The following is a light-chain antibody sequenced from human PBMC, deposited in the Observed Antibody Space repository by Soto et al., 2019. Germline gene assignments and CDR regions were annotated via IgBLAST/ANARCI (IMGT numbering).Light chain of an antibody. CDR3: QQYNSYST. V-gene: IGKV1-5*01. J-gene: IGKJ1*01. CDR1: QSISSW. CDR2: DAS. Sequence: DVQRTQSASTLSSSVVDRVTITCRASQSISSWLAWYQQKPGKAPKLLIYDASSLESGVPSRFSGSGSGTEFTLTISSLQPDDFATYYCQQYNSYSTFGQGTKVDIK.